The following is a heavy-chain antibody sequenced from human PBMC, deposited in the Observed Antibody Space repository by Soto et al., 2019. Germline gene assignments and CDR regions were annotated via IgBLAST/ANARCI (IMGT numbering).Heavy chain of an antibody. CDR2: INSDGSST. V-gene: IGHV3-74*01. CDR3: ARVRKSYDFWSGYPEPLDY. CDR1: GFTFSSYW. J-gene: IGHJ4*02. Sequence: GGSLRLSCAASGFTFSSYWMHWVRQAPGKGLVWVSRINSDGSSTSYADSVKGRFTISRDNAKNTLYLQMNSLRAEDTAVYYCARVRKSYDFWSGYPEPLDYWGQGTLVTVSS. D-gene: IGHD3-3*01.